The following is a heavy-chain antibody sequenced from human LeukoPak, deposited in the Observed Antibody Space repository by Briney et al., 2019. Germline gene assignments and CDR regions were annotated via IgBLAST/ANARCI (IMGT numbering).Heavy chain of an antibody. CDR3: PRDLRPANL. D-gene: IGHD1-7*01. V-gene: IGHV1-2*02. Sequence: ASVKVSCKASGYTFTDHFIHWVRQAAGQGLAYMEWIHPGSGNTKYAQMFQGRVPLPRDTSVYTTYMELSSLRSDDTAVYYCPRDLRPANLWGQGTLVTVSS. J-gene: IGHJ4*02. CDR2: IHPGSGNT. CDR1: GYTFTDHF.